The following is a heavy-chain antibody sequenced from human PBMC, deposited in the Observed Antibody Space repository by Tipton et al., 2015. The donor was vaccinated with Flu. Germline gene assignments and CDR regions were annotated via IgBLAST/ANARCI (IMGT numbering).Heavy chain of an antibody. J-gene: IGHJ6*02. D-gene: IGHD3-16*02. V-gene: IGHV3-9*01. CDR1: GFTFDDYA. CDR2: ISWNSGSI. CDR3: AKDNGGGRLGELSLYSYYGMDV. Sequence: SLRLSCAASGFTFDDYAMHWVRQAPGKGLEWASGISWNSGSIGYADSVKGRFTISRDNAKNSLYLQMNSLRAEDTALYYCAKDNGGGRLGELSLYSYYGMDVWGQGTTVTVSS.